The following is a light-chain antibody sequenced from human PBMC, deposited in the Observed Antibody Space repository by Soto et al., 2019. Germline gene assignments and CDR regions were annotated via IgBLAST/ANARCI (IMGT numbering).Light chain of an antibody. Sequence: QSVLTQPPSVSGAPGQRVTISCTGNSSNLGAGYDVHWYQQLPGTAPKLLIYRNTNRPSGVPDRFSGSKSGTSASLAITGLQAADEADYYCQSYESSLSGSGVVFGGGTKVTVL. J-gene: IGLJ2*01. V-gene: IGLV1-40*01. CDR3: QSYESSLSGSGVV. CDR1: SSNLGAGYD. CDR2: RNT.